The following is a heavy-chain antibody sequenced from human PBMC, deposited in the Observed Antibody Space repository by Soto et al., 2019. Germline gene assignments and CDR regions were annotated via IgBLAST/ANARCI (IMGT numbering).Heavy chain of an antibody. V-gene: IGHV1-69*01. CDR3: ARDRDDYGSGNYYNRIDF. CDR2: IIPLFGTP. D-gene: IGHD3-10*01. CDR1: GGIFSTYA. Sequence: QVQLVQSGAEVKKPGSSVTVSCKASGGIFSTYAISWLRQAPGQGLEWMGGIIPLFGTPNYAQRFQGRVTITAGESTSTAYMELSRLRSEDTAVYYCARDRDDYGSGNYYNRIDFWGQGTLVTVSS. J-gene: IGHJ4*02.